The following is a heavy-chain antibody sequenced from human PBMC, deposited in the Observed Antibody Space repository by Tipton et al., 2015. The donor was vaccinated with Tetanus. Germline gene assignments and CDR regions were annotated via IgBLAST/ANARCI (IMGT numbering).Heavy chain of an antibody. CDR2: INQPSTHI. CDR1: GFPFDAYS. V-gene: IGHV3-21*01. D-gene: IGHD6-25*01. CDR3: ASGSTLDY. J-gene: IGHJ4*02. Sequence: LSLSCAASGFPFDAYSMTWVRQAPGKGLEWVSSINQPSTHIYYADSVKGRFTISRDNAKNSLYLQMSSLRADDTAVYYCASGSTLDYWGQGALVSVSS.